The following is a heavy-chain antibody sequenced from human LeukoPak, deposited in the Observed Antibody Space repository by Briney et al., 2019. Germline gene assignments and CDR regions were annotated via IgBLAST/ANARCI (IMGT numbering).Heavy chain of an antibody. Sequence: GGSLRLSCAASGFTFSTYNMNWVRQAPGKGLEWVSSISSSSSYIYYADSVKGRFTISRDNAKNSLYLQMNSLRAEDTAVYYCARDRYNYGSGSYVNWFDPWGQGTLVTVSS. D-gene: IGHD3-10*01. V-gene: IGHV3-21*01. CDR1: GFTFSTYN. CDR2: ISSSSSYI. CDR3: ARDRYNYGSGSYVNWFDP. J-gene: IGHJ5*02.